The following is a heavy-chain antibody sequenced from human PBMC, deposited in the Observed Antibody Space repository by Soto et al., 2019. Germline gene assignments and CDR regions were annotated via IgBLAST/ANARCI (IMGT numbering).Heavy chain of an antibody. CDR1: GFTFSSYA. D-gene: IGHD3-22*01. Sequence: PGGSLRLSCAASGFTFSSYAMSWVRQAPGKGLEWVSAISGSGGSTYYADSVKGRFTISRDNSKNTLYLQMNSLRAEDTAVYYCAKVPPKGWLPLEYYFDYWGQGTLVTVSS. J-gene: IGHJ4*02. CDR2: ISGSGGST. CDR3: AKVPPKGWLPLEYYFDY. V-gene: IGHV3-23*01.